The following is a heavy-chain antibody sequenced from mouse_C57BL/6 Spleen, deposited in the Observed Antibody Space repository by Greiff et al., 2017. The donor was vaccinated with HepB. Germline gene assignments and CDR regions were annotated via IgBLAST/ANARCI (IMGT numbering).Heavy chain of an antibody. V-gene: IGHV6-3*01. J-gene: IGHJ1*03. Sequence: EVKLQESGGGLVQPGGSMKLSCVASGFTFSNYWMNWVRQSPEKGLEWVAQIRLKSDNYATHYAESVKGRFTISRDDSKSSVYLQMNNVRAEDTGIYYCTNGWYFDVWGTGTTVTVSS. CDR1: GFTFSNYW. CDR3: TNGWYFDV. CDR2: IRLKSDNYAT.